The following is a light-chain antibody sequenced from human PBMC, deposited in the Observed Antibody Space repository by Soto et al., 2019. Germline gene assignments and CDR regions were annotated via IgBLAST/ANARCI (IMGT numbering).Light chain of an antibody. Sequence: QSALTQPRSVSGSPGQAVTISCTGTSSDVGGYNSVSWYQQHPGKAPKLIIYDVSKRPSGVPDRFSGSKSGNTASLTISGLQAEYEADYYCCSYAGSYTFVVFGGGTKLTVL. V-gene: IGLV2-11*01. J-gene: IGLJ2*01. CDR3: CSYAGSYTFVV. CDR1: SSDVGGYNS. CDR2: DVS.